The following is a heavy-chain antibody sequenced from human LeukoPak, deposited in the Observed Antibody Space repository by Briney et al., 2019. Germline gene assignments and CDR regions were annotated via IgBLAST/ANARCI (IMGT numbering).Heavy chain of an antibody. CDR1: GILVSINY. CDR2: IDSTGST. J-gene: IGHJ3*02. D-gene: IGHD5-18*01. Sequence: GGSLRLSCVASGILVSINYMSWVPQAPGKGLEWVSFIDSTGSTYYADSVKGRFTISRDNSRNTLYLQMNSLRVEDTAVYYCARRERLGYSYGRGTLDIWGQGTMVTVSS. CDR3: ARRERLGYSYGRGTLDI. V-gene: IGHV3-66*01.